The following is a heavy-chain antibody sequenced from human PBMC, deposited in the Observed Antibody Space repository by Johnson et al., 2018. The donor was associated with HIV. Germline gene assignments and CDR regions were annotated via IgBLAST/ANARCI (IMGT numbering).Heavy chain of an antibody. CDR3: ARGQWLIPGVFDI. Sequence: VQLVESGGGVVQPGRSLRLSCAASGFTFSSYDMHWVRQATGKGLEWVSAIGTAGDTSYPGSVKGRFTISRDNYKNTLYLQMGSLRAEDMAVYYCARGQWLIPGVFDIWGQGTMVTVSS. D-gene: IGHD6-19*01. V-gene: IGHV3-13*01. J-gene: IGHJ3*02. CDR2: IGTAGDT. CDR1: GFTFSSYD.